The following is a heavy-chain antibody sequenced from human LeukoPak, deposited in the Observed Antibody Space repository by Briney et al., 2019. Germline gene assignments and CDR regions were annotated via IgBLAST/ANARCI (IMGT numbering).Heavy chain of an antibody. D-gene: IGHD5-18*01. CDR2: IYYSGST. V-gene: IGHV4-59*01. CDR3: ARGAAGYSYG. J-gene: IGHJ4*02. Sequence: SETLSLTCTVSGGSISSYYWSWIRQPPGKGLEWIGHIYYSGSTNYNPSLKSRVTISIDTSKNQFSLRLSSVTAADMAVYYCARGAAGYSYGWGQGTLVTVSS. CDR1: GGSISSYY.